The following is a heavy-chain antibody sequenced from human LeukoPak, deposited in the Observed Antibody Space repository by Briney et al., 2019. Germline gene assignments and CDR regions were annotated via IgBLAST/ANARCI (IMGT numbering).Heavy chain of an antibody. CDR1: GGSFSGYY. J-gene: IGHJ4*02. D-gene: IGHD4-11*01. CDR2: INHSGST. CDR3: ARTTATRRHDY. Sequence: PSETLSLTCAVYGGSFSGYYWSWIRQPPGKGLEWIGEINHSGSTNYNPSLKSRVTISVDTSKNQFSLKLSSVTAADTAVYYCARTTATRRHDYWGQGTLVTVSS. V-gene: IGHV4-34*01.